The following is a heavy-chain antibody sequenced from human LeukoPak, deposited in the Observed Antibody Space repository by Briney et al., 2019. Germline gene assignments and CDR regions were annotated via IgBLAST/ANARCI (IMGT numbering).Heavy chain of an antibody. D-gene: IGHD4-23*01. V-gene: IGHV4-39*01. CDR3: ARRGNTGRSFDY. J-gene: IGHJ4*02. Sequence: PSETLSLTCTLSGGSISSNTYYWGWLRQPPGRGLEWIGSIYYGGSTYYNPSLKSRVTISVDTSKNQFSLKLSSVTAADTAVYYCARRGNTGRSFDYWGQGTLVTVSS. CDR1: GGSISSNTYY. CDR2: IYYGGST.